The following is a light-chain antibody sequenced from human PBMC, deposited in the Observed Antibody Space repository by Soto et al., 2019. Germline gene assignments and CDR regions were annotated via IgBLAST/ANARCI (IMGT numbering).Light chain of an antibody. J-gene: IGKJ5*01. Sequence: IHLTQSPSFLSASEGDRVTITCRASQGISSFLAWYQQKPGKAPNLLMYAASTLQSGIPSRFSGGESGTEYTLTISSLQPEDSATYYCQQLYIFPLTFGQGTRLEIK. V-gene: IGKV1-9*01. CDR1: QGISSF. CDR2: AAS. CDR3: QQLYIFPLT.